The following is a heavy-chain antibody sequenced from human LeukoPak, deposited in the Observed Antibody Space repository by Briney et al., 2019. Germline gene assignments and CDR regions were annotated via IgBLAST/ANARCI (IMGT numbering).Heavy chain of an antibody. Sequence: PGGSLRLSCAASGFTFSSYAMSGAGQATGKGLEWVSSISSSSSYIYYADSVKGRFNISRDNAKNSLYLQMNSLKAEDTAVYYCARVVAASGFDYWGQGTLVTVSS. V-gene: IGHV3-21*01. D-gene: IGHD6-13*01. CDR1: GFTFSSYA. CDR3: ARVVAASGFDY. J-gene: IGHJ4*02. CDR2: ISSSSSYI.